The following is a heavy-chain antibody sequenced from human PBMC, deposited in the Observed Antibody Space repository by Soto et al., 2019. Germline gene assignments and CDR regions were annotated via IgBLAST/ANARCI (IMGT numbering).Heavy chain of an antibody. J-gene: IGHJ6*02. D-gene: IGHD2-2*01. V-gene: IGHV4-39*01. Sequence: PSETLSLTCTVSGGSISSSSYYWGWIRQPPGKGLEWIGSIYYSGSTYYNPSLKSRVTISVDTSKNQFSLKLSSVTAADTAVYYCARHPRASSHRLFGLRLSVYDMDVWGQGTTVT. CDR3: ARHPRASSHRLFGLRLSVYDMDV. CDR2: IYYSGST. CDR1: GGSISSSSYY.